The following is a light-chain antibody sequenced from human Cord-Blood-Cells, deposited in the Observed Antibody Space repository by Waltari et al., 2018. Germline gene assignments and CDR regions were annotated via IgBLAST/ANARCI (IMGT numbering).Light chain of an antibody. J-gene: IGLJ2*01. V-gene: IGLV2-18*02. Sequence: QSALTQPPSVSGSPGQSVTISCTGTSSDVGSYNRVSWYQQPPGTAPKLMIYEVSNRPSGVPDRFSGSKSGNTASLTISGLQAEDEADYYGSSYTSSSTFVLGGGTKLTVL. CDR2: EVS. CDR1: SSDVGSYNR. CDR3: SSYTSSSTFV.